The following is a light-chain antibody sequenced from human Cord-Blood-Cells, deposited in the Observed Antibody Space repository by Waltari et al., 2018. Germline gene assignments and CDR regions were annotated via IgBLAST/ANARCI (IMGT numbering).Light chain of an antibody. V-gene: IGLV2-11*01. CDR2: DVS. CDR3: CSYAGSYTVV. Sequence: QSALTQPRSVSGSPGQSVTISCTGTSSDVGGYNYVSWYQQHPGKAPKLMISDVSKRPSGVPGRFSGSKSGNTASLTISGLQAEDEADYDCCSYAGSYTVVFGGGPKLTVL. J-gene: IGLJ2*01. CDR1: SSDVGGYNY.